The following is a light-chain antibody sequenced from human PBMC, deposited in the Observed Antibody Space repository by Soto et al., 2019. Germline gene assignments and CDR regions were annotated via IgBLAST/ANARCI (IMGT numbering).Light chain of an antibody. J-gene: IGKJ2*01. CDR3: QQYGSSLYT. V-gene: IGKV3-20*01. CDR1: QSVSGSY. Sequence: EIVLTQSPGTLSLSPGETATLSCRASQSVSGSYLAWFQQKPGQAPRLLIYGASSRATGIPDRFSGSGSGTDFTLTISRLQPEDFAVYYCQQYGSSLYTFGQGTKLEIK. CDR2: GAS.